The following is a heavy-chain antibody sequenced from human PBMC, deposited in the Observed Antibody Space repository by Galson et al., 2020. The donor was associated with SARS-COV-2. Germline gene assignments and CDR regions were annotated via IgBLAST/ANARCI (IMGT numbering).Heavy chain of an antibody. D-gene: IGHD1-1*01. V-gene: IGHV3-23*01. CDR3: AKDWARLVATGPFDY. J-gene: IGHJ4*02. Sequence: GGSLRLSCAASGFTFTNYAMNWVRQAPGMGLEWVSGISASGGSTYYADSVKGRFTISRDSSKNTLYLQMNSLRAEDTAVYYCAKDWARLVATGPFDYWGQGTLVTVSS. CDR1: GFTFTNYA. CDR2: ISASGGST.